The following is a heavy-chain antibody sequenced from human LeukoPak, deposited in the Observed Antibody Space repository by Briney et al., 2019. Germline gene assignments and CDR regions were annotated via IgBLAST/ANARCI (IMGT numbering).Heavy chain of an antibody. J-gene: IGHJ4*02. CDR3: ARPFLSGNYFFDY. Sequence: GGSLRVSCTASGFTFNNYVMSWVRQAPGKGLEWVSSIKISGYADYADSVKGRFTISRDNSKNTLYLQMNSLRAEDTAVYYCARPFLSGNYFFDYWGQGTLVTVSS. V-gene: IGHV3-23*05. D-gene: IGHD1-26*01. CDR1: GFTFNNYV. CDR2: IKISGYA.